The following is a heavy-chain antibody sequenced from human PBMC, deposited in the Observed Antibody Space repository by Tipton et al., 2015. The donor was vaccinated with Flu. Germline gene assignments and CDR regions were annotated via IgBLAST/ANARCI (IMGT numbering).Heavy chain of an antibody. D-gene: IGHD2-21*01. J-gene: IGHJ4*02. CDR2: IYYSGST. Sequence: LRLSCTVSGGSISRRSFYWGWVRQPPGKGLEWIGSIYYSGSTYYNPSLKSRITISIDTSKNQFSLRLSSVTAADTAVYYCASSVVAGVDYWGQGAPVTVSS. V-gene: IGHV4-39*07. CDR1: GGSISRRSFY. CDR3: ASSVVAGVDY.